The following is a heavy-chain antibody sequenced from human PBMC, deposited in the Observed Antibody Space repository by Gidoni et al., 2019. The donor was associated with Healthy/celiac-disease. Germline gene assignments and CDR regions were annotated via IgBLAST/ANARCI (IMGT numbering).Heavy chain of an antibody. CDR3: KLDGIAVAGVLPSWFDP. V-gene: IGHV1-69*01. CDR2: IIPILGTA. CDR1: GGPSISCA. D-gene: IGHD6-19*01. Sequence: QVQMVQCGAEVKKPGSAVKVSCTASGGPSISCAISWVRQAPGQGLEWMGGIIPILGTANYAQKFQGRATITADESTSTAYMELSSLRSEDTAVYYCKLDGIAVAGVLPSWFDPWGQGTLVTVSS. J-gene: IGHJ5*02.